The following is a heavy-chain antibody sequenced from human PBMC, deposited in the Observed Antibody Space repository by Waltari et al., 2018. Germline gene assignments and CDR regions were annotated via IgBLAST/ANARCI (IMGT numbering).Heavy chain of an antibody. V-gene: IGHV5-51*01. J-gene: IGHJ5*02. CDR3: ARGGKHYTSRWFDP. D-gene: IGHD3-3*01. CDR1: GYSFTSYW. CDR2: ILPGDAET. Sequence: EVQLVQSGAEVKKPGESLKISCKGSGYSFTSYWIGWVRQMPGKGLEWMGIILPGDAETRYSPSVQGQVTSSADKSSSTAYLQWSSLKASDTAMYYCARGGKHYTSRWFDPWGQGTLVTVSS.